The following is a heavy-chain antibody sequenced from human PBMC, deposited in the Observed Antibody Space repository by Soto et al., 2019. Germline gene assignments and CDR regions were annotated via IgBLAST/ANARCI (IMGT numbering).Heavy chain of an antibody. Sequence: PGGSLRLSCVVSGFNFPDRAMHWVRQVPGRGLEWVSGIYWNSETIGYVDSVKGRFTTSRDNAKNSLYLQMNSLRVEDTAVYLCIKESCPGGLDYWGPGNLVTVSS. CDR2: IYWNSETI. J-gene: IGHJ4*02. D-gene: IGHD2-15*01. CDR1: GFNFPDRA. CDR3: IKESCPGGLDY. V-gene: IGHV3-9*01.